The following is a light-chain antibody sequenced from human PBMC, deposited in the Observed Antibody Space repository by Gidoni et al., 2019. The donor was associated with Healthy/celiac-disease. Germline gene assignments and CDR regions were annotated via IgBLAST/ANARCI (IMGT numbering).Light chain of an antibody. J-gene: IGKJ4*01. CDR3: QQDDNLPLT. CDR2: DAS. CDR1: QDISNY. V-gene: IGKV1-33*01. Sequence: DIQMTQSPSSLSASVGDRVTITCQASQDISNYLNWYQQKPGKAPKLLIYDASNLEPGVPSRFSGSGSGTDFTFNISSLQPEDIATYYCQQDDNLPLTFGGGTKVEIK.